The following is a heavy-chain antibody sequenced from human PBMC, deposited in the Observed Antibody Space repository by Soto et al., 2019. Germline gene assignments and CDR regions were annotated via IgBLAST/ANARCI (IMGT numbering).Heavy chain of an antibody. CDR3: AHKGPEDWPLDY. V-gene: IGHV2-5*02. CDR1: GFSLSTSGVG. Sequence: QITLKESGPTLVRPTQTLTLTCAFSGFSLSTSGVGVGWIRQPPGKALEWLAVIYWDDSKHYSPSLRSRLTITKDTSKIQVVLTMTNMDPIDTGTYYCAHKGPEDWPLDYWGQGTLVTVSS. J-gene: IGHJ4*02. D-gene: IGHD3-9*01. CDR2: IYWDDSK.